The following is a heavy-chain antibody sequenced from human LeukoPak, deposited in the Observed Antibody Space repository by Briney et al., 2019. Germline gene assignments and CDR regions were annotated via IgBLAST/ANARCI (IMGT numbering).Heavy chain of an antibody. CDR3: ARVGWDIVATTFDY. D-gene: IGHD5-12*01. J-gene: IGHJ4*02. CDR1: GFTFSSYE. V-gene: IGHV3-48*03. CDR2: ISSSGSTI. Sequence: TGGSQRLSCAACGFTFSSYEMNWIRQAPGKGLEWVSYISSSGSTIYYADSVKGRFTISRDNAKNSLYLQMNSLRAEDTAVDYCARVGWDIVATTFDYWGQGTLVTVSS.